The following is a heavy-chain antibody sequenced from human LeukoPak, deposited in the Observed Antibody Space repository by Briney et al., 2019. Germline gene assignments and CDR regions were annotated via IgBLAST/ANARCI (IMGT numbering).Heavy chain of an antibody. J-gene: IGHJ4*02. CDR3: ARNRVVVTAMHPIDY. V-gene: IGHV1-69*04. CDR2: IIPILGIA. Sequence: VASVKVSCKASGDTFTSYGISWVRQAPGKGLEWMGRIIPILGIANYAQKFQGRVTITADKSTSTAYMELSSLRSEDTAVYYCARNRVVVTAMHPIDYWGQGTLVTVSS. CDR1: GDTFTSYG. D-gene: IGHD2-21*02.